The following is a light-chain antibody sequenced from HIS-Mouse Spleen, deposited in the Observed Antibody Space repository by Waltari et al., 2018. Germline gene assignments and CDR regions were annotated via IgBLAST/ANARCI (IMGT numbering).Light chain of an antibody. J-gene: IGLJ3*02. CDR1: STYVGSYNL. Sequence: QSALTQPASVSGSPGQSITISCTGTSTYVGSYNLVSWYQQHPGQAPNLLIYAGSKRPSGVSNRFSGSKSGNTASLTISGLQAEDEADYYCCSYAGSSTWVFGGGTKLTVL. CDR3: CSYAGSSTWV. V-gene: IGLV2-23*01. CDR2: AGS.